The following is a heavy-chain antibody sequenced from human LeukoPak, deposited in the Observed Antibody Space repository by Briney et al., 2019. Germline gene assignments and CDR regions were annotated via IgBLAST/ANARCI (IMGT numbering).Heavy chain of an antibody. CDR3: ASEVMDYSSSWYYFDY. CDR2: IWYDGSNK. V-gene: IGHV3-33*01. D-gene: IGHD6-13*01. CDR1: GFTFSSYG. J-gene: IGHJ4*02. Sequence: GGSLRLSCAASGFTFSSYGMHWVRQAPGKGLEWVAVIWYDGSNKYYADSVKGRFTISRDNSKNTLYLQMNSLRAEDTAVYYCASEVMDYSSSWYYFDYWGQGTLVTVSS.